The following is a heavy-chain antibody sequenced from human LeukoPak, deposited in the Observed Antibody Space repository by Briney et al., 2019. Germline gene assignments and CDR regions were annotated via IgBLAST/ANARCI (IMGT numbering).Heavy chain of an antibody. J-gene: IGHJ4*02. Sequence: PGGSLRLYCAASGFTFSSYAMHWVRQAPGKGLEWVAVISYDGSNKYYADSVKGRFTISRDNSKNTLYLQMNSLRAEDTAVYYCARGTAMVNYGIRPFDYWGQGTLVTVSS. V-gene: IGHV3-30-3*01. CDR3: ARGTAMVNYGIRPFDY. CDR2: ISYDGSNK. D-gene: IGHD5-18*01. CDR1: GFTFSSYA.